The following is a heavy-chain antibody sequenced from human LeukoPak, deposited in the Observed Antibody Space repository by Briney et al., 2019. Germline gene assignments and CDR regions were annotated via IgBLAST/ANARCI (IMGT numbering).Heavy chain of an antibody. CDR3: ARARLSGSYGPPHFDY. CDR1: GGSISSGGYS. CDR2: IYHSGST. Sequence: SQTLSLTCAVSGGSISSGGYSWSWIRQPPGKGLEWIGYIYHSGSTYYNPSLKSRVTISVDRSKNQFSLKLSSVTAADTAEYYCARARLSGSYGPPHFDYWGQGTLVTVSS. D-gene: IGHD3-10*01. V-gene: IGHV4-30-2*01. J-gene: IGHJ4*02.